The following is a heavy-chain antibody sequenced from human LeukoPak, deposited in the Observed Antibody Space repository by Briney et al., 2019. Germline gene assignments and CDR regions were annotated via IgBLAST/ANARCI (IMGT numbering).Heavy chain of an antibody. CDR1: GDSVSSSSAA. D-gene: IGHD3-10*01. CDR3: ARDLSGGISMLGGVIND. CDR2: TYYRSKWYN. Sequence: PSQTLSLTCAISGDSVSSSSAAWNWIRQSPSRGLEWLGRTYYRSKWYNDYAESVKSRISINADTSKNQFSLHLNSVTPEDTALYYCARDLSGGISMLGGVINDWGQGTQVTVSS. V-gene: IGHV6-1*01. J-gene: IGHJ4*02.